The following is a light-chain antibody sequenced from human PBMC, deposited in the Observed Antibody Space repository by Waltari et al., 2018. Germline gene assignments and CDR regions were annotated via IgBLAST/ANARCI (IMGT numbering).Light chain of an antibody. CDR2: EVS. V-gene: IGLV2-8*01. CDR3: GSFAGSINWV. CDR1: SSYVGDYDY. J-gene: IGLJ3*02. Sequence: QSALTQPPSASGSPGQSVTISCTGTSSYVGDYDYVSWYQQPPGKAPKLIIYEVSNRPSGVPDRFSGSKSGNTASLTVSGLQAEDEADYYCGSFAGSINWVFGGGTKLTVL.